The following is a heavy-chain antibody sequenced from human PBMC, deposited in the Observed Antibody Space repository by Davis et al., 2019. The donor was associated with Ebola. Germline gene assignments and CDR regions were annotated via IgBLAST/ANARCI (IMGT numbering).Heavy chain of an antibody. CDR1: GFTFSSYA. CDR3: ARDGAWNYCSGGSCYESWFDP. CDR2: INHSGST. D-gene: IGHD2-15*01. Sequence: ESLKISCAASGFTFSSYAMSWVRQAPGKGLEWIGEINHSGSTNYNPSLKSRVTISVDTSKNQFSLKLSSVTAADTAVYYCARDGAWNYCSGGSCYESWFDPRGQGTLVTVSS. V-gene: IGHV4-34*01. J-gene: IGHJ5*02.